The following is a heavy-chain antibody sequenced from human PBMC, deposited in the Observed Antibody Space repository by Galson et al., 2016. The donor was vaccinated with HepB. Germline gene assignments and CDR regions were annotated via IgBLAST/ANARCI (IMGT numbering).Heavy chain of an antibody. Sequence: PALVKPTQTLTLTCTVSGQSLQDSKVGVGWIRQPPGKAPEWLGIIYWDDDRRYSPSLKNRISIARDMSQNEVVLTLANVEPGDTGTYDCARRLDSSGEPCLGYWGQGILLTVTS. CDR3: ARRLDSSGEPCLGY. J-gene: IGHJ4*02. V-gene: IGHV2-5*02. CDR2: IYWDDDR. D-gene: IGHD3-16*01. CDR1: GQSLQDSKVG.